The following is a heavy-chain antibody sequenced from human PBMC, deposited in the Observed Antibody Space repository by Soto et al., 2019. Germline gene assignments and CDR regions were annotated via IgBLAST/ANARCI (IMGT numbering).Heavy chain of an antibody. Sequence: GGSLRLSWSASGFIFSESTIYWVRQVPGKGLEAISAVSTSGRSTYYADSVKDRFTISRDNSKNTLFLQMGSLRPEDTAIYYCVKQAHGLDGVAFDYWGQGTQVTVSS. V-gene: IGHV3-64D*06. D-gene: IGHD2-15*01. CDR1: GFIFSEST. J-gene: IGHJ4*02. CDR2: VSTSGRST. CDR3: VKQAHGLDGVAFDY.